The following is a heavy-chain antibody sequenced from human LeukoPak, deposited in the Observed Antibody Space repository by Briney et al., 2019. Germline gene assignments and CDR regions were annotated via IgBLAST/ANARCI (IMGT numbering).Heavy chain of an antibody. D-gene: IGHD4-17*01. CDR2: INPNSGGT. Sequence: GTLVKVSCKASGYTFTGYYMHWVRQAPGQGLEWMGWINPNSGGTNYAQKFQGRVTMTRDTSISTAYMELSRLRSDDTAVYYCARGPGDYGPFDYWGQGTLVTVSS. CDR1: GYTFTGYY. CDR3: ARGPGDYGPFDY. J-gene: IGHJ4*02. V-gene: IGHV1-2*02.